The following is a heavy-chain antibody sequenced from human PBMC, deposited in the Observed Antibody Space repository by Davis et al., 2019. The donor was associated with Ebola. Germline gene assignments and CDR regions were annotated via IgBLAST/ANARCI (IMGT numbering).Heavy chain of an antibody. Sequence: AASVKVSCKASGYTFTSYYMHWVRQAPGQRLEWMGWINAGNGNTKYSQKFQGRVTITRDTSASTAYMELSSLRSEDTAVYYCARRWLYWWSGMDVWGQGTTVTVSS. V-gene: IGHV1-3*01. CDR2: INAGNGNT. CDR1: GYTFTSYY. CDR3: ARRWLYWWSGMDV. D-gene: IGHD2-8*02. J-gene: IGHJ6*02.